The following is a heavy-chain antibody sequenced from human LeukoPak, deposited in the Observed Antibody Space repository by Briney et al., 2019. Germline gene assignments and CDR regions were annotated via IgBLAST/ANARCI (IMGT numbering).Heavy chain of an antibody. CDR2: IYGDGTI. Sequence: SETLSLTCTVSGASISKYYWTWVRQTVGKGLEWIGRIYGDGTITYNPSLKSRVTMSVDTSKNQFSLKLSSVTAADTAVYFCARGPYSYDSSGAFDIWGQGTMVTVSS. CDR1: GASISKYY. D-gene: IGHD3-22*01. J-gene: IGHJ3*02. V-gene: IGHV4-4*07. CDR3: ARGPYSYDSSGAFDI.